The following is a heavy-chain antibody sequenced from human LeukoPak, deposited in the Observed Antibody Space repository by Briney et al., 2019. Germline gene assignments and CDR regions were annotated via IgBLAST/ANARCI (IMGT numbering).Heavy chain of an antibody. CDR2: ISYDGSNK. Sequence: GGSLRLSCAASGFTFSSYAMHWVRQAPGKGLEWVAVISYDGSNKYYADSVKGRFTISRDNSKNTLYLRMNSLRAEDTAVYYCARDVRLQLVYYFDYWGQGTLVTVSS. J-gene: IGHJ4*02. D-gene: IGHD6-13*01. CDR3: ARDVRLQLVYYFDY. V-gene: IGHV3-30*04. CDR1: GFTFSSYA.